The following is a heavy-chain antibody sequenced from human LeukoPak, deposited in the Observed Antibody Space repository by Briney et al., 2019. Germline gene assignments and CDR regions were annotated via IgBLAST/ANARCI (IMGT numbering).Heavy chain of an antibody. CDR1: DFTFRSYA. CDR3: AKTPGIVVVITTYYFDN. D-gene: IGHD3-22*01. V-gene: IGHV3-23*01. J-gene: IGHJ4*02. Sequence: GGSLRLSCAASDFTFRSYAMSWVRRAPGKGLEWVSAISGSGDSTYYADSVKGRFTISRDNSKNTLYLQMNSLRAEDTAVYYCAKTPGIVVVITTYYFDNWGQGTLVTVSS. CDR2: ISGSGDST.